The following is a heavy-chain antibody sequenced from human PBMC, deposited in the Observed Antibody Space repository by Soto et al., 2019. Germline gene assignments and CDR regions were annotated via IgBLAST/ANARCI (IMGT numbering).Heavy chain of an antibody. V-gene: IGHV3-48*01. J-gene: IGHJ3*02. D-gene: IGHD5-12*01. CDR3: ARDPKRWLFDI. CDR1: GFTFSSYS. Sequence: GGSLRLSCAASGFTFSSYSMNWVRQAPGKGLEWVSYISSSSSTIYYADSVKGRFTISRDNAKNSLYLQMNSLRAEDTAVYYCARDPKRWLFDIWGQGTMVTVSS. CDR2: ISSSSSTI.